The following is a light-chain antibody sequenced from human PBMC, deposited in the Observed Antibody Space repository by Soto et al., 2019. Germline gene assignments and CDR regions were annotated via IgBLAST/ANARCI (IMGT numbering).Light chain of an antibody. CDR2: DAS. CDR1: QSVGSY. Sequence: EIVLTQSPATLSLSPGERAILSCRASQSVGSYLAWYQQRPGQAPRLLIYDASNRATGIPARFSGSGSGTDFTLTISSLEPEDFAVYYCQQRSNWPPLTFGGGTKVEIK. J-gene: IGKJ4*01. V-gene: IGKV3-11*01. CDR3: QQRSNWPPLT.